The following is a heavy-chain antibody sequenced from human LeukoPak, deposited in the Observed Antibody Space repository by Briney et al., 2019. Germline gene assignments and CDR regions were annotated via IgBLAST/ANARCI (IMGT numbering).Heavy chain of an antibody. CDR3: ARGVTAMVNSFDY. J-gene: IGHJ4*02. Sequence: GASVKVSCKASAGTFSSYAISWVRQAPGQGLEWMGGIIPIFGTANYAQKFQGRVTITADESTSTAYMELSSLRSEDTAVYYCARGVTAMVNSFDYWGQGTLVTVSS. V-gene: IGHV1-69*13. CDR1: AGTFSSYA. D-gene: IGHD5-18*01. CDR2: IIPIFGTA.